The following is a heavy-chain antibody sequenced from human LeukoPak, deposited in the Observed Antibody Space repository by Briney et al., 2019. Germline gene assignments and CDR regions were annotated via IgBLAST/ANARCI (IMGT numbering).Heavy chain of an antibody. CDR3: ARGGYSSGWYTKNV. J-gene: IGHJ4*02. Sequence: SETLSLTCAVSGYSISSGYYWGWIRQPPGQGLGWIGSIYHSGSTYYNPSLKSRVTVSVDTSKNQFSLKLSSVTAADTAVYYCARGGYSSGWYTKNVWGQGTLVTVSS. CDR2: IYHSGST. D-gene: IGHD6-19*01. V-gene: IGHV4-38-2*01. CDR1: GYSISSGYY.